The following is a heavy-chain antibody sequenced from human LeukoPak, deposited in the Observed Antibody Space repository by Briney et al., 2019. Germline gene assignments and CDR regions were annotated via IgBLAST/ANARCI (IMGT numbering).Heavy chain of an antibody. D-gene: IGHD3-3*01. J-gene: IGHJ6*03. CDR2: IKQDGSEK. CDR1: GFTFSSHW. CDR3: ARVTIFGVVRRSNYYYYYMDV. Sequence: GGSLGLSCAASGFTFSSHWMSWVRQAPGKGLEWVANIKQDGSEKFYVDSVKGRFTISRDKAKNSLYLQMNSLRAEDTAVYHCARVTIFGVVRRSNYYYYYMDVWGKGTTVTVSS. V-gene: IGHV3-7*01.